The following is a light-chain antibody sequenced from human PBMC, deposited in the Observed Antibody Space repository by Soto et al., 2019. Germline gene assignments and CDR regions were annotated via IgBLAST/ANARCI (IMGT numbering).Light chain of an antibody. Sequence: EIPLTQSPGTLSSSTGQSATLPCRASQRLSASDIAWYQQKPGQAPRLLIYGASSRATGIPDRFSGSGSGTDFTLTISRLEPEDFAVYYCQQYGRSPCTFGQGTKVDIK. CDR1: QRLSASD. CDR2: GAS. CDR3: QQYGRSPCT. J-gene: IGKJ1*01. V-gene: IGKV3-20*01.